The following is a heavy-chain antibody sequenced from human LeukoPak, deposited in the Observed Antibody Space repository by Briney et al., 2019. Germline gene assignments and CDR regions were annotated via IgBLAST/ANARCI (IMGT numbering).Heavy chain of an antibody. V-gene: IGHV3-33*01. CDR1: GSTFSSYG. CDR2: LWCDGSNK. D-gene: IGHD1-26*01. J-gene: IGHJ4*02. CDR3: ARGWELQGYSYYFDY. Sequence: GRSLRLSCAASGSTFSSYGMHWVRQAPGKGLEWVAVLWCDGSNKYYADSVKGRFTISRDNSKNTLYLQMNSLRAEDTAVYYCARGWELQGYSYYFDYWGQGTLVTVFS.